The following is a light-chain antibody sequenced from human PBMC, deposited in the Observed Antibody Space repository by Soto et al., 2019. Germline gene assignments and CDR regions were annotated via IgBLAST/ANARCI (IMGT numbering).Light chain of an antibody. Sequence: QSVLTQPPSASGTPGQRVTISCSGNSSNIGSNSVYWYQQLPGTAPKLLIYRDNQRPSGVPDRFSGSKSGTSASLAISGLRYEDEADYHCAAWDGRLRALLFGGGTKLTVL. CDR3: AAWDGRLRALL. CDR1: SSNIGSNS. V-gene: IGLV1-47*01. J-gene: IGLJ2*01. CDR2: RDN.